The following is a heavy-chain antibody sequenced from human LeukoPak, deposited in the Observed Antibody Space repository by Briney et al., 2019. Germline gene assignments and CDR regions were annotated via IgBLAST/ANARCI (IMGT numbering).Heavy chain of an antibody. V-gene: IGHV3-33*08. J-gene: IGHJ4*02. CDR2: IWYDGSNK. CDR3: ARSSYAYCGGDCYLDY. D-gene: IGHD2-21*02. Sequence: GGSLRLSCAVSGFTFSSYGMHWVRQAPGKGLEWVAVIWYDGSNKYYADSVKGRFTISRDNSKNTLYLQMNSLRAEDTAVYYCARSSYAYCGGDCYLDYWGQGTLVTVSS. CDR1: GFTFSSYG.